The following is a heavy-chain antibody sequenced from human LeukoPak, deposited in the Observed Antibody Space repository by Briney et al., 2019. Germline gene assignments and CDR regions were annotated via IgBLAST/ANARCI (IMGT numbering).Heavy chain of an antibody. V-gene: IGHV4-59*08. CDR2: IYYSGST. CDR1: GGSISSYY. CDR3: ARPYGIGDAFDI. J-gene: IGHJ3*02. D-gene: IGHD2-8*01. Sequence: SETLSLTCTVSGGSISSYYWSWIRQPPGKGLEWIGNIYYSGSTNYNPSLKSRVTISVDTSKNQFSLKLSSVTAADTAVYYCARPYGIGDAFDIWGQGTMVTVSS.